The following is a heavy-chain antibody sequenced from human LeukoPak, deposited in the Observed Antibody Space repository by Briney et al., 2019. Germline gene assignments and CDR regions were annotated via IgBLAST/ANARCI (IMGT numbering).Heavy chain of an antibody. J-gene: IGHJ4*02. CDR2: INHSEST. V-gene: IGHV4-34*01. Sequence: PSETLSLTCAVYGGSFSGYYWSWIRQPPGKGLEWIGDINHSESTNYNPSLKSPFPITIDTSKSQFSLKLSSVSAADKAVYYCARGLRYSYGPPGYWGQGSLVTVSA. CDR3: ARGLRYSYGPPGY. D-gene: IGHD5-18*01. CDR1: GGSFSGYY.